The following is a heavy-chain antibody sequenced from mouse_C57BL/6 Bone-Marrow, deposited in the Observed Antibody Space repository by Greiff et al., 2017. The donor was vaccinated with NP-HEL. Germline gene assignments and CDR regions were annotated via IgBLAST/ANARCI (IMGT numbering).Heavy chain of an antibody. V-gene: IGHV5-4*01. Sequence: EVQVVESGGGLVKPGGSLKLSCAASGFTFSSYAMSWVRQTPEKRLEWVATISDGGSYTYYPDNVKGRFTISRDNAKNNLYLQMSHLKSEDTAMYYCARGYYGSSPYAMDYWGQGTSVTVSS. CDR3: ARGYYGSSPYAMDY. CDR2: ISDGGSYT. CDR1: GFTFSSYA. J-gene: IGHJ4*01. D-gene: IGHD1-1*01.